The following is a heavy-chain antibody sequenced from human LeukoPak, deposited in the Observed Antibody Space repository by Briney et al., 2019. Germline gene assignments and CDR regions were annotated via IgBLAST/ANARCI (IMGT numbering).Heavy chain of an antibody. Sequence: GGSLRLSCAASGFTFSRYWMNWVRQAPGKGLEWVANIKQDGSEKYYVDSVKGRFTISRDNAKNSLYLQMNSLRAEDTAVYYCARDFSSGWYGFDYWGQGTLVTVSS. CDR3: ARDFSSGWYGFDY. J-gene: IGHJ4*02. V-gene: IGHV3-7*01. CDR2: IKQDGSEK. CDR1: GFTFSRYW. D-gene: IGHD6-19*01.